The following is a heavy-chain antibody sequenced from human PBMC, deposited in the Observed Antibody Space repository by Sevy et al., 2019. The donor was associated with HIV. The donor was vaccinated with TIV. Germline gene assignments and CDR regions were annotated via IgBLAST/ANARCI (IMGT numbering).Heavy chain of an antibody. J-gene: IGHJ6*02. D-gene: IGHD2-21*01. Sequence: ASVKVSCKASGGTFSSYDINWVRQAPGQGLEWVAQIIPIFGTSSYAHNFQGRVTITADESTSTAYMDLSSLRSEDTAVYYCARGGGAVDHGMDVWGQGTTVTVSS. CDR1: GGTFSSYD. CDR3: ARGGGAVDHGMDV. CDR2: IIPIFGTS. V-gene: IGHV1-69*13.